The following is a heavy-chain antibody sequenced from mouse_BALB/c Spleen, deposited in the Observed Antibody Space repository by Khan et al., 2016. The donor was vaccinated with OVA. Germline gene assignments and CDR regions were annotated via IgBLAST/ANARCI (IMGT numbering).Heavy chain of an antibody. J-gene: IGHJ3*01. CDR2: VSTGGSYT. CDR1: GFTFSTYG. Sequence: EVELVESGGDLVKPGESLKLSCAASGFTFSTYGMSWVRQTPDRRLEWVATVSTGGSYTYYPDSVKGRFTISRDNAKNTLYLQMNSLKSEDTAMFYCTRLAYYYDSEGFAYWGQGTLVTVSA. V-gene: IGHV5-6*02. D-gene: IGHD1-1*01. CDR3: TRLAYYYDSEGFAY.